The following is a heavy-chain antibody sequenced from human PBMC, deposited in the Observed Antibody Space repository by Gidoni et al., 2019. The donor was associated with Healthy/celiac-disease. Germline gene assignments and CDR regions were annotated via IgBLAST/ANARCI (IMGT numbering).Heavy chain of an antibody. V-gene: IGHV1-2*02. CDR2: INPNSGGT. CDR1: RYTYTGYY. Sequence: QVQLVQSGAQAQKPGASVMVSCKASRYTYTGYYIHWVRQAPGKGLEWMGWINPNSGGTNYAQKCQGRVTMTRDTSISTAYMELSRLRSDDTAVYYCARGFVVVVAATPSLGYWGQGTLVTVSS. J-gene: IGHJ4*02. D-gene: IGHD2-15*01. CDR3: ARGFVVVVAATPSLGY.